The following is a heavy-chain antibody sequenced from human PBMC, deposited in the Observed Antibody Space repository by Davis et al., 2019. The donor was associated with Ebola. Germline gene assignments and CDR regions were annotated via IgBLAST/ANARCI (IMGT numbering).Heavy chain of an antibody. CDR3: AKDQQAKRGLGAFDI. Sequence: GGSLRLSCAASGFTFSSYSMNWVRQAPGKGLEWVSYISSSGSTKYYADSVKGRFTISRDSAKNSLYLQMNSLRDEDTAVYYCAKDQQAKRGLGAFDIWGQGTMVTVSS. CDR1: GFTFSSYS. V-gene: IGHV3-48*02. CDR2: ISSSGSTK. D-gene: IGHD6-13*01. J-gene: IGHJ3*02.